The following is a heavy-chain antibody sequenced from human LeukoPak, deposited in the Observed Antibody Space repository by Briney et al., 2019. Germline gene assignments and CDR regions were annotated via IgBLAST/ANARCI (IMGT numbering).Heavy chain of an antibody. Sequence: PGGSLRLSCAASGFTFSSYSMNWVRQAPGRGLEWVSSISSSSSYIYYADSVKGRFTISRDNAKNSLYLQMNSLRAEDTAVYYCAREFRDIVVVTAILDDAFDIWGQGTMVTVSS. V-gene: IGHV3-21*01. CDR2: ISSSSSYI. J-gene: IGHJ3*02. D-gene: IGHD2-21*02. CDR3: AREFRDIVVVTAILDDAFDI. CDR1: GFTFSSYS.